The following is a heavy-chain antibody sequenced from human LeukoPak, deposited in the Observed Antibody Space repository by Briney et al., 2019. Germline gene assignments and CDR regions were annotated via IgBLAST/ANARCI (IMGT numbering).Heavy chain of an antibody. CDR2: INPNSGGT. CDR3: ARDPPWEPRGNGFDY. CDR1: GYTFTGYY. D-gene: IGHD1-26*01. Sequence: GASVKVSCKASGYTFTGYYMHWVRQAPGHGLEWMGWINPNSGGTNYAQKFQGRVTMTRDTSISTAYMELSRLRSDDTAVYYCARDPPWEPRGNGFDYWGQGTLVTVSS. V-gene: IGHV1-2*02. J-gene: IGHJ4*02.